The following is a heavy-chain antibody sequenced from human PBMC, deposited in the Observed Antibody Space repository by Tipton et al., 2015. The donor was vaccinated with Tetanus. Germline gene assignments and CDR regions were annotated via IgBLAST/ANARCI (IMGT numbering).Heavy chain of an antibody. CDR3: ARSPGARDAYNFVDY. Sequence: QLVQSGAEVKKPGESLKISCKGSGYSFTSYWIGWVRLMPGKGLEWMGVINPGDSDTGYSPSFLGQATISADKSISTAYLQWSSLKASNTAMYYCARSPGARDAYNFVDYWGQGTLVTVSS. CDR1: GYSFTSYW. J-gene: IGHJ4*02. D-gene: IGHD5-24*01. V-gene: IGHV5-51*01. CDR2: INPGDSDT.